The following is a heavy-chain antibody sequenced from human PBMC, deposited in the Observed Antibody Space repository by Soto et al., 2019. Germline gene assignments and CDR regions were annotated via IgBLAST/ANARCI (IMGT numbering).Heavy chain of an antibody. Sequence: EVQLVESGGGLVQPGGSLRLSCAASGFTVSSNYMSWVRQAPGKGLEWVSVIYSGGTTYYAASVKGRSTISRDNSKKTLYLQMNCLRAEDTAVYYCARNGDSSDYRGWFDPWGQGTLVTVSS. V-gene: IGHV3-66*01. J-gene: IGHJ5*02. D-gene: IGHD3-22*01. CDR2: IYSGGTT. CDR3: ARNGDSSDYRGWFDP. CDR1: GFTVSSNY.